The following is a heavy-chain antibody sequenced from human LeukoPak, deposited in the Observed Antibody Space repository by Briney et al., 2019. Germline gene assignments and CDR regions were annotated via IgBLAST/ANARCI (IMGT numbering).Heavy chain of an antibody. Sequence: AGGSLRLSCAASGFTFSSYAMSWVRQAPGKGLEWVSAISGSGGSTYYADSVKGRFTISRDNSKNTLYLQMNSLRAEDTAVYYCAKGLGSNYYGMDVWGQGTTVTVSS. J-gene: IGHJ6*02. V-gene: IGHV3-23*01. CDR3: AKGLGSNYYGMDV. CDR1: GFTFSSYA. D-gene: IGHD3-10*01. CDR2: ISGSGGST.